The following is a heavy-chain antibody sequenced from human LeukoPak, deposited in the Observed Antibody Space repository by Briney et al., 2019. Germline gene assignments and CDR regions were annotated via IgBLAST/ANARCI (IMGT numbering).Heavy chain of an antibody. Sequence: PGGSLRLSCAASGFTFSSYSMNWVRQAPGKGLEWVSSISSSSSYIYYADSVKGRFTISRDNAKNTLYLQMNSLRAEDTAVYYCARGGDSSGYYYYWGQGTLVTVSS. D-gene: IGHD3-22*01. CDR1: GFTFSSYS. CDR2: ISSSSSYI. V-gene: IGHV3-21*01. J-gene: IGHJ4*02. CDR3: ARGGDSSGYYYY.